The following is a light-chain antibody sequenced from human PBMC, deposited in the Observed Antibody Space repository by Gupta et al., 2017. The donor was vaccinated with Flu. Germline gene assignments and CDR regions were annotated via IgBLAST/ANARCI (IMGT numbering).Light chain of an antibody. V-gene: IGKV2-40*01. CDR1: QSLRATDGGNTY. CDR3: KQRSNCPFT. Sequence: STQSLRATDGGNTYLDWYLQKPGQSPRLVIYEMSYRATGVPDRFIGSGSGTYFTLKISRVEAEDVGLYYCKQRSNCPFTFGHGTKLEI. J-gene: IGKJ2*01. CDR2: EMS.